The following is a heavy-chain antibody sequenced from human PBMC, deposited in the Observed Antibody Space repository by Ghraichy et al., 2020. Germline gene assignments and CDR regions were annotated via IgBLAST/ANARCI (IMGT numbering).Heavy chain of an antibody. V-gene: IGHV3-7*03. CDR3: ARGSGPVGGVITGYFDY. D-gene: IGHD3-10*01. J-gene: IGHJ4*02. CDR1: GFTFSSYS. Sequence: GGSLRLSCAASGFTFSSYSMSWVRQAPGKGLEWVANIKGGGSEKYYVDSVKGRFTISRDNSKNSLYLQMNSLRAEDTAVYYCARGSGPVGGVITGYFDYWRQGTLVTVSS. CDR2: IKGGGSEK.